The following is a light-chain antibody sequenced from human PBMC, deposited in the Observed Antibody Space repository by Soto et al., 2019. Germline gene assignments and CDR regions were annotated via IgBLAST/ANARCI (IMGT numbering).Light chain of an antibody. V-gene: IGLV1-47*01. Sequence: QSVLTQPPSASGTPGQRVTISCSGSSSNIAINYVYWDQQLPGTAPKLLINRNYQRPSGVPDRFSGSKSGTSASLVISGLRSEDEADYYCAAWDDSLSSSYVFGTGTKLTVL. CDR1: SSNIAINY. J-gene: IGLJ1*01. CDR3: AAWDDSLSSSYV. CDR2: RNY.